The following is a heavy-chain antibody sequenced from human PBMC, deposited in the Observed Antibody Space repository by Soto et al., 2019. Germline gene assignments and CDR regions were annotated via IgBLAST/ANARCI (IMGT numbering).Heavy chain of an antibody. CDR2: ISAYNGNT. Sequence: SVKVSCKASGYTFTSYGISWVRQAPGQGLEWMGWISAYNGNTNYAQKLQGRVTMTTDTSTSTAYMEPRSLRSDDTAVYYCARDRLRFLEWPLDYWGQGSLVTLSS. J-gene: IGHJ4*02. V-gene: IGHV1-18*04. CDR1: GYTFTSYG. D-gene: IGHD3-3*01. CDR3: ARDRLRFLEWPLDY.